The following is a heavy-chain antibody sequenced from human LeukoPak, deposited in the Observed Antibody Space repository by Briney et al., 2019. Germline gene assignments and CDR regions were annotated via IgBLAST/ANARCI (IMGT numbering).Heavy chain of an antibody. CDR3: ARDLGLRQQLVPVDY. V-gene: IGHV1-18*01. Sequence: ASVKVSCRASGYTFTSYGISWVRQAPGQGLEWMGWISAYNGNTNYAQKLQGRVTMTTDTSTSTAYMELRSLRSDDTAVYYCARDLGLRQQLVPVDYWGQGTLDTVSS. D-gene: IGHD6-13*01. CDR1: GYTFTSYG. J-gene: IGHJ4*02. CDR2: ISAYNGNT.